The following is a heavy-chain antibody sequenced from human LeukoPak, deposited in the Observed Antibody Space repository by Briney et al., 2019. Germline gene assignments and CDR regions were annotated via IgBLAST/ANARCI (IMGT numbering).Heavy chain of an antibody. CDR2: IYFNGRT. Sequence: SSETLSLTCTVSGGSINSGGYYWSWIRQSPGKGLEWIGYIYFNGRTFYNPSLKSRVSMSVDTSKNLFSLRLSSVTAADTALYFCARDAPYAPPLDYWGQGTLVTVSS. CDR3: ARDAPYAPPLDY. J-gene: IGHJ4*02. V-gene: IGHV4-30-4*01. D-gene: IGHD3-16*01. CDR1: GGSINSGGYY.